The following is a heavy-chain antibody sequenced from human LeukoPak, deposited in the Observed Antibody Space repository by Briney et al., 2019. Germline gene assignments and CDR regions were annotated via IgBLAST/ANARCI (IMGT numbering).Heavy chain of an antibody. CDR2: IYSSGST. Sequence: SQTLSLTCTVSGGLISSGSYYWSWIWQPAGKGLEWIGRIYSSGSTNYNPALRSRLTISVDTSKNQFSLKLSSVTAADTAVYYCASTICISTSCYPGVVDYWGQGTLVTVSS. CDR3: ASTICISTSCYPGVVDY. J-gene: IGHJ4*02. V-gene: IGHV4-61*02. D-gene: IGHD2-2*01. CDR1: GGLISSGSYY.